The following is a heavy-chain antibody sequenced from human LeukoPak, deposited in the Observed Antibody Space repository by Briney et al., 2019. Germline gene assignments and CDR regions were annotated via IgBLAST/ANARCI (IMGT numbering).Heavy chain of an antibody. V-gene: IGHV3-7*02. CDR3: AKYGSGSNFDY. CDR1: GLTFTNAW. D-gene: IGHD3-10*01. Sequence: GGTLRLSCAASGLTFTNAWMSWVRQAPGKGLEWVANIHQDGCEKYYVDSVKGRFTISRENAKNSLYLQMNSLRGEDTAVYYCAKYGSGSNFDYWGQGILVTVSS. J-gene: IGHJ4*02. CDR2: IHQDGCEK.